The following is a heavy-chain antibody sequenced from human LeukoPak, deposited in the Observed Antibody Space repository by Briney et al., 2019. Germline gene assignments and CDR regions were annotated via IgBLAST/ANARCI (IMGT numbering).Heavy chain of an antibody. CDR1: GGSFSGYY. CDR2: INHSGST. D-gene: IGHD3-10*01. V-gene: IGHV4-34*01. CDR3: ARGPGWFGELSRDY. Sequence: SETLSLTCAVYGGSFSGYYWSWIRQPPGKGLEWIGEINHSGSTNYNPSLKSRVTISVDTSKNQFSLKLSSVTAADTAVYYCARGPGWFGELSRDYWGQGTLVTVSS. J-gene: IGHJ4*02.